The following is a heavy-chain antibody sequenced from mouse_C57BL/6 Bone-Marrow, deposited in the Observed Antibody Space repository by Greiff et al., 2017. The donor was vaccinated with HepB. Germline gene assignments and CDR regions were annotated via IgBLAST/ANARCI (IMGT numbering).Heavy chain of an antibody. D-gene: IGHD1-1*01. V-gene: IGHV1-82*01. CDR2: IYPGDGDT. CDR1: GYAFSSSW. Sequence: VKLMESGPELVKPGASVKISCKASGYAFSSSWMNWVKQRPGKGLEWIGRIYPGDGDTNYNGKFKGKATLTADKSSSTAYMQLSSLTSEDSAVYFCARSIGYYYGSSYDWYFDVWGTGTTVTVSS. CDR3: ARSIGYYYGSSYDWYFDV. J-gene: IGHJ1*03.